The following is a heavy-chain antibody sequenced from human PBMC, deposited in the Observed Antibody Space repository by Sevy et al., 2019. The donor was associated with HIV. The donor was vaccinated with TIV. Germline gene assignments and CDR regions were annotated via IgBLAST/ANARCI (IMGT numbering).Heavy chain of an antibody. J-gene: IGHJ5*02. CDR1: GFTFSNYW. V-gene: IGHV3-7*03. CDR2: IKEDGSEN. Sequence: GGSLRLSCAASGFTFSNYWMSWVRQAPGKGLEWVANIKEDGSENYYVDSVKGRFTISRDNAKNSLYLQMNSLRAEDTAVYYCARVGGCSSLSCFTYWFDPWGQGTLVTASS. D-gene: IGHD2-2*02. CDR3: ARVGGCSSLSCFTYWFDP.